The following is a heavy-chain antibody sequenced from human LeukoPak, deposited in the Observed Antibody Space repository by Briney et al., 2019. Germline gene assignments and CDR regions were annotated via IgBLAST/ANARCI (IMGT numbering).Heavy chain of an antibody. V-gene: IGHV4-59*01. D-gene: IGHD3-3*02. CDR2: IYYSGST. Sequence: PSETLSLTCTVSGVPIRSYYWSWIRQPPGKGLEWIGYIYYSGSTNYNPSLKSRVTISVDTSKNQFSLKLSSVTAADTAVYYCARAFYPGYYSYMAVWGKGTTVTVSS. J-gene: IGHJ6*03. CDR3: ARAFYPGYYSYMAV. CDR1: GVPIRSYY.